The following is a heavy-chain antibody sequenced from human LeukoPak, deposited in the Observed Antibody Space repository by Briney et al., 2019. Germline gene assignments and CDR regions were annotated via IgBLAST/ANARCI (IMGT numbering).Heavy chain of an antibody. CDR3: ARGGRYCSSTSCYTRPFDY. Sequence: GGSLRLSCAASGFTFSSYSMNWVRQAPGKGLEWVSYISSSSSTIYYADSVKGRFTISRDNAKNSLYLQMNSLRDEDTAVHYCARGGRYCSSTSCYTRPFDYWGQGTLVTVSS. CDR2: ISSSSSTI. J-gene: IGHJ4*02. CDR1: GFTFSSYS. V-gene: IGHV3-48*02. D-gene: IGHD2-2*02.